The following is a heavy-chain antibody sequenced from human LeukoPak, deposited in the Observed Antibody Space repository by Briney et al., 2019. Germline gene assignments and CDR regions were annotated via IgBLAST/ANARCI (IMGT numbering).Heavy chain of an antibody. CDR3: ARLYSGSYGGFDY. Sequence: GGSLRRSCAASGFTFSSYEMNWVRRAPGKGLEWVSYISSSGSTIYYADSVKGRFIISRDNTKNSLYLQMNSLRAEDTAVYYCARLYSGSYGGFDYWGQGTLVTVSS. CDR1: GFTFSSYE. D-gene: IGHD1-26*01. V-gene: IGHV3-48*03. CDR2: ISSSGSTI. J-gene: IGHJ4*02.